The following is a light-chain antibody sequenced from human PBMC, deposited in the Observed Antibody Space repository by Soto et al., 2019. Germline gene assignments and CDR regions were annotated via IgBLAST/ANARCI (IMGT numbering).Light chain of an antibody. Sequence: QSVLTQPSSLSVSPGQSITISFTGTSSDVGGYNYVSWYQQQSGKAPKLMIHEVSNRPSGVSSRFSGSKSGNTASLTISGLQAEDEADYYCSSYTSSRAYVFGIGTKVTVL. V-gene: IGLV2-14*01. CDR2: EVS. CDR3: SSYTSSRAYV. J-gene: IGLJ1*01. CDR1: SSDVGGYNY.